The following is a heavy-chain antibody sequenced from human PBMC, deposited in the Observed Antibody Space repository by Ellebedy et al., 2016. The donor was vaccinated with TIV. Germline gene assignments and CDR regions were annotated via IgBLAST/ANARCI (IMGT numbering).Heavy chain of an antibody. D-gene: IGHD3-10*01. CDR1: GYSFTSYW. Sequence: PGGSLRLSCKGSGYSFTSYWISWVRQMPGKGLEWMGRIDPSDSYTNYSPSFQGHVTISADKSISTAYLQWSSLKASDTAMYYCARQLGYMVPKGDYYYYGMDVWGQGTTVTVSS. CDR2: IDPSDSYT. J-gene: IGHJ6*02. CDR3: ARQLGYMVPKGDYYYYGMDV. V-gene: IGHV5-10-1*01.